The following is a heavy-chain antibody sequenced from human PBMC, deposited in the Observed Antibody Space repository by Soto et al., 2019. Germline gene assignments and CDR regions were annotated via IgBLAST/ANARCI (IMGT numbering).Heavy chain of an antibody. D-gene: IGHD3-16*01. CDR1: VYNFTSYG. CDR2: ISAYNGNT. Sequence: ASVRVSYKASVYNFTSYGISWVRQAPGQGLEWMGWISAYNGNTNYAQKFQGRVTMTTDTSTSTAYMELRSLRSDDTAVYYCARDWQEGYGSRYYYHGMDVWGQGTTVTVSS. CDR3: ARDWQEGYGSRYYYHGMDV. V-gene: IGHV1-18*01. J-gene: IGHJ6*02.